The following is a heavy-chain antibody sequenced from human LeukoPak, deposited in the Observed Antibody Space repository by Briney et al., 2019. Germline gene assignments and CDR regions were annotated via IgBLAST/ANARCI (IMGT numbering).Heavy chain of an antibody. V-gene: IGHV1-46*01. J-gene: IGHJ5*02. Sequence: ASVKVSCKASGSTFTSYNMQWVRQAPGQGLEWMGIIKPREGSTSYAQKFQGRVTMTRDTSTSTVYMELSSLTSEDTAVYYCARGYRADYYDSSGVPNWFDPWGQGTLVTASS. D-gene: IGHD3-22*01. CDR3: ARGYRADYYDSSGVPNWFDP. CDR1: GSTFTSYN. CDR2: IKPREGST.